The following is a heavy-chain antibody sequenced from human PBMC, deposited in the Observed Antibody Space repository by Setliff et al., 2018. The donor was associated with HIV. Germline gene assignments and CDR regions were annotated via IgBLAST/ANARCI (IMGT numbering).Heavy chain of an antibody. CDR3: ARDAVPHCSDASCYGRGAFDV. J-gene: IGHJ3*01. CDR1: GGTPSNYA. Sequence: SVKVSCKASGGTPSNYAINWVRQAPGQGLEWMGGISPIFGTSNYAQKFQGRVTITADESTSTAYMELSSLRSTDTAVYYCARDAVPHCSDASCYGRGAFDVWGQGTLVTVSS. V-gene: IGHV1-69*13. CDR2: ISPIFGTS. D-gene: IGHD2-2*01.